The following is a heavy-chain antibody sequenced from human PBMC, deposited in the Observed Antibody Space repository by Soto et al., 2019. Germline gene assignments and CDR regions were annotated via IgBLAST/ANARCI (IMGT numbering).Heavy chain of an antibody. Sequence: GASVKVSCKASGYTFTGYYMHWVRQAPGQGLEWMGWINPNSGGTNYAQKFQGWVTMTRDTSISTAYMELSRLRSDDTAVYYCARDQGGIVGAVVYWGQGTLVTVSS. D-gene: IGHD1-26*01. CDR2: INPNSGGT. V-gene: IGHV1-2*04. CDR1: GYTFTGYY. CDR3: ARDQGGIVGAVVY. J-gene: IGHJ4*02.